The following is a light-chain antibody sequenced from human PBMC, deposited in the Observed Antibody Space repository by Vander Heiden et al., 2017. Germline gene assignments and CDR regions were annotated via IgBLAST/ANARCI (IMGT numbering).Light chain of an antibody. J-gene: IGKJ2*01. CDR2: GAS. V-gene: IGKV3-20*01. CDR3: QQDGSSSYT. Sequence: EIVLTQSPGTLSLSPEERATLSCRASQSVSSSYLAWYQQKPGQAPRLLIYGASSRATGIPDRFSGSGSGTDFTLTISRLEPEDFAVYYCQQDGSSSYTFGQGTKLEIK. CDR1: QSVSSSY.